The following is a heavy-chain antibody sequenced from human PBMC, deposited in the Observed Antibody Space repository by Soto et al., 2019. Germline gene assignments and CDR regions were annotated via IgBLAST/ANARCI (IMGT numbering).Heavy chain of an antibody. CDR1: GYTFTSYG. J-gene: IGHJ3*02. CDR3: ARIQLGYDAFDN. Sequence: ASVKVSCKASGYTFTSYGISWVRQAPGQGLEWMGWISAYNGNTNYADSVKGRFTISRDNAKNSLYLQMNSLRAEDTAVYYCARIQLGYDAFDNWGQGTMVTVSS. D-gene: IGHD6-6*01. CDR2: ISAYNGNT. V-gene: IGHV1-18*01.